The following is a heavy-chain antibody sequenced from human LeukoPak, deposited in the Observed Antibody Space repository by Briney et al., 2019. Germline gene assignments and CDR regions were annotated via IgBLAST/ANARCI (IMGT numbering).Heavy chain of an antibody. CDR1: GFTFSNHA. D-gene: IGHD6-19*01. CDR2: ISGSGGTT. Sequence: GGSLRLSCAASGFTFSNHAMSWVRQAPGKGLEWVSGISGSGGTTYYADSVKGRFTISRDNPKNTLYLQMNSLRAEDTAVYYCGKLAGVSGWYVYYFDFWGGGTVVTVS. CDR3: GKLAGVSGWYVYYFDF. J-gene: IGHJ4*02. V-gene: IGHV3-23*01.